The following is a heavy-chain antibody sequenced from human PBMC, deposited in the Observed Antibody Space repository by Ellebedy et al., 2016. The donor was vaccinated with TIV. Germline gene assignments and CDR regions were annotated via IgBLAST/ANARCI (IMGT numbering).Heavy chain of an antibody. CDR2: ISDDRVRT. D-gene: IGHD6-25*01. J-gene: IGHJ6*02. CDR1: GFTFGSNA. V-gene: IGHV3-23*01. CDR3: TKHRPSASMDL. Sequence: PSETLSLTCAASGFTFGSNAMGWVRLVPGKGPEWVSAISDDRVRTYYADSVRGRFTISRDNSKSTLFLHMSSLTTDDAGIYHCTKHRPSASMDLWGQGTTVIVSS.